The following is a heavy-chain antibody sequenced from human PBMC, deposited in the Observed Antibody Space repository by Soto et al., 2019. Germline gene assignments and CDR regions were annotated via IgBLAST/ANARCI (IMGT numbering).Heavy chain of an antibody. Sequence: EVQLLESGGGLVQPGGSLRLACEASGLTFNIYTMGWVRQAPGKGLEWVSAIVARGINTYYADSVKGRFTISRDNSKDTIYLQTNSLRAEDTAVHYCAKDLRGPEAGTWYFDLWGRGTLVAVSS. CDR2: IVARGINT. CDR1: GLTFNIYT. J-gene: IGHJ2*01. V-gene: IGHV3-23*01. CDR3: AKDLRGPEAGTWYFDL. D-gene: IGHD6-13*01.